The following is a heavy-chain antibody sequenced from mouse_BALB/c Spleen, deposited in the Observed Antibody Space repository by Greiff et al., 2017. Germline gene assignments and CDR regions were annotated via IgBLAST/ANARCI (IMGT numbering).Heavy chain of an antibody. CDR3: ARSGYYYGSSDYFDY. Sequence: EVQLVESGGGLVQPGGSRKLSCAASGFTFSSFGMHWVRQAPEKGLEWVAYISSGSSTIYYADTVKGRFTISRDNPKNTLFLQMTSLRSEDTAMYYCARSGYYYGSSDYFDYWGQGTTLTVSS. J-gene: IGHJ2*01. V-gene: IGHV5-17*02. CDR2: ISSGSSTI. D-gene: IGHD1-1*01. CDR1: GFTFSSFG.